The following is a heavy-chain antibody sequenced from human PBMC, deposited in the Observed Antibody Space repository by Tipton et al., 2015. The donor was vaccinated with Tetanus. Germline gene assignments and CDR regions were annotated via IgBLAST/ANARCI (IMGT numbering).Heavy chain of an antibody. D-gene: IGHD1-26*01. J-gene: IGHJ5*02. CDR1: GFTFSTYG. Sequence: SLRLSCAASGFTFSTYGMTWVRQAPGKGLEWVANIKHDGSTKSYVDSVEGRFTISRDNGNNSLCLQMNNLRAEDTAVYYCARVSDGGYSPWGQGTLVTVSS. CDR2: IKHDGSTK. CDR3: ARVSDGGYSP. V-gene: IGHV3-7*03.